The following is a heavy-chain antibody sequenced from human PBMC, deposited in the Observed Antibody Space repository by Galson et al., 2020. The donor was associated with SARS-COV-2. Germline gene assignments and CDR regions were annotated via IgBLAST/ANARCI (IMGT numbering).Heavy chain of an antibody. J-gene: IGHJ5*02. V-gene: IGHV3-11*01. CDR1: GFIFSDAH. CDR2: IKNGGDTI. Sequence: GESLKISCAASGFIFSDAHMTWIRQAPGKGLEWISYIKNGGDTIYYADSVKGRFTMSRDNANNLLYPQMNSLRVEDTAMYYCARESWGSLDPWGQGTLVTVST. D-gene: IGHD3-16*01. CDR3: ARESWGSLDP.